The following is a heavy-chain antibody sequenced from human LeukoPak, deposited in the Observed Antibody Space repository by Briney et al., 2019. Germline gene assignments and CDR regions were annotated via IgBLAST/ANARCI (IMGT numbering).Heavy chain of an antibody. D-gene: IGHD3-10*01. J-gene: IGHJ4*02. CDR3: ARAPLGGAIFDY. CDR2: IKQDGSEK. Sequence: GGSLRLSCAASGFTFSSYWLSWVRQAPGKGLECVANIKQDGSEKYYVDSVKGRFTISRDNAKNSLYLQMNSLRAEDTAVYYCARAPLGGAIFDYWGQGTLVTVSS. CDR1: GFTFSSYW. V-gene: IGHV3-7*03.